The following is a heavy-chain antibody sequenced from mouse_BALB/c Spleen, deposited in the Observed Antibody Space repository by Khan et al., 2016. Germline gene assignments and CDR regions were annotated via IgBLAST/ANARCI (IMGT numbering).Heavy chain of an antibody. D-gene: IGHD2-3*01. Sequence: EVQLQESGPSLVKSSQTLSLTCSVSGDSITSGYWHWIRKFPGNKLEYMGYISHSGSTNYNPFLKHRLSITRDTSKNQYYWQLNSVTLEKTATYSCAGYDGYYFDYWGQGTTLTVSS. J-gene: IGHJ2*01. V-gene: IGHV3-8*02. CDR1: GDSITSGY. CDR3: AGYDGYYFDY. CDR2: ISHSGST.